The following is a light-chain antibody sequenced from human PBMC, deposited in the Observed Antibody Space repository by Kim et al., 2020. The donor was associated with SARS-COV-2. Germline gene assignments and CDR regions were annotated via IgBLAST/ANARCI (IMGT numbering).Light chain of an antibody. CDR1: QSVLYSSNNKNY. J-gene: IGKJ1*01. CDR2: WAS. Sequence: RATINCKSSQSVLYSSNNKNYLAWYQQKPGQPPKLLIYWASTRESGVPDRFSGSGSGTDFTLTISSLQAEDVAVYYCQQYYSTRTFGQGTKVEIK. V-gene: IGKV4-1*01. CDR3: QQYYSTRT.